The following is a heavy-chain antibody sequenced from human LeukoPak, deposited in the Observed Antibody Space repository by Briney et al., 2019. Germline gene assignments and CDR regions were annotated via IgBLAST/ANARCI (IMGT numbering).Heavy chain of an antibody. CDR3: ATFAGEHQAPFDY. CDR1: GYTFTSYG. CDR2: ISAYNGNT. D-gene: IGHD1-26*01. Sequence: GASVKVSCKASGYTFTSYGISWVRQAPGQGLEWMGWISAYNGNTNYAQKLQGRVTMTTDTSTSTAYMELNRLISDDTAVYYCATFAGEHQAPFDYWGQGTLLTVSS. V-gene: IGHV1-18*01. J-gene: IGHJ4*02.